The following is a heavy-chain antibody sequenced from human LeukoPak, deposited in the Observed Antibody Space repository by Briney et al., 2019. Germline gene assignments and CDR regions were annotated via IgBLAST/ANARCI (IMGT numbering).Heavy chain of an antibody. D-gene: IGHD6-13*01. Sequence: PSETLSLTCAVYGGSFSGYYWSWIRQPPGKGLEWIGEINHSGSTNYNPSLKSRVTISVDTSKNQFSLKLNSVTAADTAVYYCARHGARDLAAWFDCWGQGTLVTVSS. CDR3: ARHGARDLAAWFDC. V-gene: IGHV4-34*01. J-gene: IGHJ4*02. CDR1: GGSFSGYY. CDR2: INHSGST.